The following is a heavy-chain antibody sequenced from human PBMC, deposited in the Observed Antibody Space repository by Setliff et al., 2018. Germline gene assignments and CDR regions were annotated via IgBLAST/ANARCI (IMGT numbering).Heavy chain of an antibody. CDR2: VYYSGAA. J-gene: IGHJ4*02. CDR3: ARDRSYYASGSFTKWFDY. D-gene: IGHD3-10*01. CDR1: GTSINSYY. Sequence: SETLSLTCSVSGTSINSYYWTWIRQPPGEGLEWIGHVYYSGAANYNPSLKSRVTVSVDTSKNQFSLRLISVTAADTATYYCARDRSYYASGSFTKWFDYWGQGALVTVSS. V-gene: IGHV4-59*01.